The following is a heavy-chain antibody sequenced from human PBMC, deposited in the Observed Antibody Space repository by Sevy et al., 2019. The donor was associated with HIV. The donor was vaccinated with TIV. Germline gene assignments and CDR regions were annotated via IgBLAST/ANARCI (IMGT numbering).Heavy chain of an antibody. J-gene: IGHJ4*02. CDR2: FSSSSSYI. Sequence: GGSLRLSCAASGFTFSSDTLSWVRQAPGKGLELVSSFSSSSSYIYYADSLKGRFTISRDNAKNSLHLQMNSLRAEDTAVYFCARTYYDSSGLFYLDYWGQGTLVTVSS. CDR1: GFTFSSDT. CDR3: ARTYYDSSGLFYLDY. D-gene: IGHD3-22*01. V-gene: IGHV3-21*01.